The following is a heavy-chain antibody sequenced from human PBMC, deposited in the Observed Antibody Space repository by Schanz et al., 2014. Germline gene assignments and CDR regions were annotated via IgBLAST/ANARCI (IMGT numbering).Heavy chain of an antibody. J-gene: IGHJ5*02. Sequence: EVHLVEPGGGLVQPGGSLRLSCAASGFNFITFAMSWVRQAPGKGPEWVSAIGGDASRTYYADSVKGRFTISRDNSKSPWYLQINSLEADNTAVYYCARPPPLVRGIAGWFGPWGQGSLVTVSS. V-gene: IGHV3-23*04. D-gene: IGHD3-10*01. CDR2: IGGDASRT. CDR3: ARPPPLVRGIAGWFGP. CDR1: GFNFITFA.